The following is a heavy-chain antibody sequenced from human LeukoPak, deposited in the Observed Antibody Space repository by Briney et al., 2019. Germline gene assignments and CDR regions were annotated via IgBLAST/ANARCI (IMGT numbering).Heavy chain of an antibody. Sequence: GESLQISCKGSGYSFTSYWIGWVRQMPGKGLEWMGIIYPGDSDTRYRPSFQGQVTISADKSISTAYLQWSSLKALDTAMYYCARLRDSSSPVDYWGQGTLVTVSS. CDR1: GYSFTSYW. CDR3: ARLRDSSSPVDY. D-gene: IGHD6-6*01. CDR2: IYPGDSDT. J-gene: IGHJ4*02. V-gene: IGHV5-51*01.